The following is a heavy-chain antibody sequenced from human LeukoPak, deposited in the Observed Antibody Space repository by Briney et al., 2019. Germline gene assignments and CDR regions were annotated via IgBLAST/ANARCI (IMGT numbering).Heavy chain of an antibody. J-gene: IGHJ6*03. D-gene: IGHD2-2*02. CDR3: ARVAAEVVGVPGAIGFGWLRRDYYYMDV. CDR1: GYTFTSYG. V-gene: IGHV1-18*01. CDR2: ISAYNANT. Sequence: ASVKVSCKASGYTFTSYGISWVRQAPGQGLELMGWISAYNANTNYAQKLQGRVTMTTDTSTSTAYMELSSLRSEDTAVYYCARVAAEVVGVPGAIGFGWLRRDYYYMDVWGKGTTVTVSS.